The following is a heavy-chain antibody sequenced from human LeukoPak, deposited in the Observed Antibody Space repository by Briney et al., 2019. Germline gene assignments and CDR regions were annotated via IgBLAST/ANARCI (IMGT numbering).Heavy chain of an antibody. D-gene: IGHD2-15*01. V-gene: IGHV3-23*01. CDR3: AKGRVYCSGGSCSGDAFDI. CDR1: GFTFSSYA. J-gene: IGHJ3*02. Sequence: GGSLRLSCAASGFTFSSYAMSWVRQAPGKGLEWVSAISGSGGSTYYADSVKGRFTISRDNSKSTLYLQMNSLRAEDTAVYYCAKGRVYCSGGSCSGDAFDIWGQGTMVTVSS. CDR2: ISGSGGST.